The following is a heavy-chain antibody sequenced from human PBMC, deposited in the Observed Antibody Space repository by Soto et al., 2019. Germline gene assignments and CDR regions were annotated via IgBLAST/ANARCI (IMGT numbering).Heavy chain of an antibody. Sequence: SETLSLTCTVSGGSISSGGYYWSWIRQHPGKGLEWIGYIYYSGSTYYNPSLKSRVTISVDTSKNQFSLKLSSVTAADTAVYYCARDSSYYDSRAHYYYYGMDVWGQGTTVTVSS. J-gene: IGHJ6*02. CDR2: IYYSGST. CDR3: ARDSSYYDSRAHYYYYGMDV. D-gene: IGHD3-22*01. V-gene: IGHV4-31*03. CDR1: GGSISSGGYY.